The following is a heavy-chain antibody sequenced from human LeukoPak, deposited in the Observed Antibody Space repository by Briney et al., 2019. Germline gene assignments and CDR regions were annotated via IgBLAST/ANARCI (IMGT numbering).Heavy chain of an antibody. Sequence: SETLSLTCIVSGGSISSYYWSWIRQPPGKGLEWIGYIYYSGSTNYNPSLKSRVTISVDTSKNQFSLKLSSVTAADTAVYYCARFMGPRDSSGYYYDAFDIWGQGTMVTVSS. CDR3: ARFMGPRDSSGYYYDAFDI. J-gene: IGHJ3*02. CDR2: IYYSGST. V-gene: IGHV4-59*01. D-gene: IGHD3-22*01. CDR1: GGSISSYY.